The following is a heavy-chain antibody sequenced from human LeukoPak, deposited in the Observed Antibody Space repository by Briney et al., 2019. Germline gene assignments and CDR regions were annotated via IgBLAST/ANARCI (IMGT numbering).Heavy chain of an antibody. Sequence: GRSLRLSCAASGFTFSSYAMHWVRQAPGTGLEWVAFISHEGSEKYYADSVKGRFTISRDNSKNTLYLQMNTLRDEDTAVFYCATDRGWFFDYWGQGTLVTVAS. J-gene: IGHJ4*02. CDR2: ISHEGSEK. CDR1: GFTFSSYA. CDR3: ATDRGWFFDY. D-gene: IGHD6-19*01. V-gene: IGHV3-30*04.